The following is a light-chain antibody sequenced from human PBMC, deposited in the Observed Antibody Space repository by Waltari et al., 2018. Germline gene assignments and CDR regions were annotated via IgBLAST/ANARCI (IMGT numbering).Light chain of an antibody. V-gene: IGLV2-23*01. CDR2: EDS. Sequence: QSALTQPASVSGSPGQSVTISCTGTNSDVGSYNIVSWYQQHPGKAPKLMIYEDSKRPSGVSNRFSGSKSGNTASLTISGLQAEDEADYYCCSYAGTNNVIFGGGTKLTVL. CDR1: NSDVGSYNI. J-gene: IGLJ2*01. CDR3: CSYAGTNNVI.